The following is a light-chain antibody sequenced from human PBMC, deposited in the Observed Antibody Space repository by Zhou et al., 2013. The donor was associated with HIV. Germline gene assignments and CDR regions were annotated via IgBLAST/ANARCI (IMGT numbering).Light chain of an antibody. CDR3: QLYGRSPPYI. J-gene: IGKJ2*01. V-gene: IGKV3-20*01. CDR2: GTS. Sequence: EIMLTQSPATLSLSPGERVSLSCRGSHAHVAWYQYKAGQSPRLLIYGTSRRASGVPDRFTGSGSGTDATLTISRLEPEDFAVYYCQLYGRSPPYIFGQGTNLEI. CDR1: HAH.